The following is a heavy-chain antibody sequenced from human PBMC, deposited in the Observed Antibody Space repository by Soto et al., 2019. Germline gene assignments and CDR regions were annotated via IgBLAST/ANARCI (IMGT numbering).Heavy chain of an antibody. J-gene: IGHJ4*02. CDR3: ARRYGYSFDY. D-gene: IGHD1-1*01. CDR1: GGSISSYY. CDR2: IYYSGST. V-gene: IGHV4-59*08. Sequence: QVQLQESGPGLVKPSETLSLTCTVSGGSISSYYWSWIRQPQGKGLEWIGYIYYSGSTNYNPSLKTRVTILVDTSKNQFSLKLSSVTAADTAVYYCARRYGYSFDYWGQGTLVTVSS.